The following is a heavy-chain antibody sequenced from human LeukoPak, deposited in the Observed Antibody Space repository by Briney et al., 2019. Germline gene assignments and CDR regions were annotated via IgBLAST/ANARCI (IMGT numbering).Heavy chain of an antibody. CDR3: AQSGLGELFGNWFDP. D-gene: IGHD3-10*01. J-gene: IGHJ5*02. CDR2: ITASGGST. V-gene: IGHV3-23*01. Sequence: GGSLRLPCASSGFTYSMSWVRQAPGKGLESVSSITASGGSTYYTDSVKGRFTISRDNSKNTLYLQMNSLRPEDTALYYCAQSGLGELFGNWFDPWGQGTLVTVSS. CDR1: GFTYS.